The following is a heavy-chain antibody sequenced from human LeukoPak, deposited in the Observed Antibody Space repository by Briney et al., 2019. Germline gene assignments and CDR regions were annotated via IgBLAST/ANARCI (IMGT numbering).Heavy chain of an antibody. CDR2: IYYSGSA. V-gene: IGHV4-59*13. J-gene: IGHJ4*02. CDR1: GGSISSYY. Sequence: SETLSLTCTVSGGSISSYYWSWVRQPPGKGLEWIWYIYYSGSANYNPSLKSRVTISVDTSKNQFSLKLSSVTAADTAVYYCARVRSSGYPPPPAFDYWGQGTLVTVSS. D-gene: IGHD3-22*01. CDR3: ARVRSSGYPPPPAFDY.